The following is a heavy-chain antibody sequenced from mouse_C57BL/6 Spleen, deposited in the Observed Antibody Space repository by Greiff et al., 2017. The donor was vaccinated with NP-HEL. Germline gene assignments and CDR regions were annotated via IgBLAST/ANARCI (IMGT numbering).Heavy chain of an antibody. J-gene: IGHJ3*01. CDR1: GFTFSSYG. CDR3: ARHHDYDAWFAY. CDR2: ISSGGSYT. V-gene: IGHV5-6*01. D-gene: IGHD2-4*01. Sequence: EVKLMESGGDLVKPGGSLKLSCAASGFTFSSYGMSWVRQTPDKRLEWVATISSGGSYTYYPDSVKGRFTISRDNAKNTLYLQMSSLKSEDTAMYYCARHHDYDAWFAYWGQGTLVTVSA.